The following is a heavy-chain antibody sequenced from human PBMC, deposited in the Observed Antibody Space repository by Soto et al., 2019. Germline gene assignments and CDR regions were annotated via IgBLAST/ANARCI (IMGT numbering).Heavy chain of an antibody. Sequence: QVQLQQWGAGLLKPSETLSLTCAVYGGSFSGYYWSWIRQPPGKGLEWIGEINHSGSTNYNPSLKSRVTISVDTSKNQSSLKLSSVTAADTAVYYCASTDYGGNSVPYSQLDYYYYGMDVWGQGTTVTVSS. D-gene: IGHD4-17*01. CDR3: ASTDYGGNSVPYSQLDYYYYGMDV. J-gene: IGHJ6*02. V-gene: IGHV4-34*01. CDR2: INHSGST. CDR1: GGSFSGYY.